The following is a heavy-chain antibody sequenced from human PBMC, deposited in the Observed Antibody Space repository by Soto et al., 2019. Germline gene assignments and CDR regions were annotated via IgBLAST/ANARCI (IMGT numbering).Heavy chain of an antibody. CDR3: AREGIAAGENWFDP. J-gene: IGHJ5*02. CDR2: IYAGTIT. CDR1: GITVSSYY. D-gene: IGHD6-25*01. V-gene: IGHV3-53*05. Sequence: PGGSLRLSCAVSGITVSSYYMSWVRQAAGKGLEWVSVIYAGTITYYADSVKGRFTIYRDNSKNTLNLEMNSSVTAADTAVYYCAREGIAAGENWFDPWGQGTLVTVSS.